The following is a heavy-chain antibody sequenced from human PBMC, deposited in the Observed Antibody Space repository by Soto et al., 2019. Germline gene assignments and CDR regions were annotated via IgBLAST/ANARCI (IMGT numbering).Heavy chain of an antibody. D-gene: IGHD2-15*01. CDR1: GSTFNSYW. J-gene: IGHJ4*02. CDR3: VRTSLVVAAATREDY. Sequence: EVQLVESGGGLVQPGGSLGLSCTPSGSTFNSYWRHGCPQAQGKGLVWVSRLNSEGSSKSYADSLKGRFTISRDNAKNTLYLQMNSLRAEDTAVYYCVRTSLVVAAATREDYWGQGTLVTVSS. V-gene: IGHV3-74*01. CDR2: LNSEGSSK.